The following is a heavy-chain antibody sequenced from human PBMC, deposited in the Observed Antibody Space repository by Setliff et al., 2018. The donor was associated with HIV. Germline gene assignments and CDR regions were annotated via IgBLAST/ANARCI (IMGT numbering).Heavy chain of an antibody. V-gene: IGHV4-39*07. CDR3: ARDRSEGGRWELLSLGYYYNYYMDV. J-gene: IGHJ6*03. CDR1: GGSISSSSYY. Sequence: ETLSLTCTVSGGSISSSSYYWGWIRQPPGKGLEWIGSIYYSGSTYYNPSLKSRVTISVDTSKNQFSLKLSSVTAADTAVYYCARDRSEGGRWELLSLGYYYNYYMDVWGKGTTVTVS. D-gene: IGHD1-26*01. CDR2: IYYSGST.